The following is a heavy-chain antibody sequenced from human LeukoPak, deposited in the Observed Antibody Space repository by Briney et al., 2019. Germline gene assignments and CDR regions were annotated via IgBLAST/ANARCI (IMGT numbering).Heavy chain of an antibody. CDR3: ARDAYYYDSSGYYYEPRGAFDI. CDR2: INPSGGST. D-gene: IGHD3-22*01. Sequence: ASVKVSCKASGYTFTSYGISWVRQAPGQGLEWMGIINPSGGSTSYAQKFQGRVTMTRDMSTSTVYMELSSLRSEDTAVYYCARDAYYYDSSGYYYEPRGAFDIWGQGTMVTVSS. CDR1: GYTFTSYG. J-gene: IGHJ3*02. V-gene: IGHV1-46*01.